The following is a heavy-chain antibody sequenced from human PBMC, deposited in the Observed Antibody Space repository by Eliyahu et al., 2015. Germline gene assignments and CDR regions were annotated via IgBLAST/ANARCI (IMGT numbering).Heavy chain of an antibody. CDR1: FSSYA. Sequence: FSSYAMSWVRQAPGKGLEWVSAISGSGGSTYYADSVKGRFTISRDNSKNTLYLQMNSLRAEDTAVYYCAKVGYDYVWGSYRYAFDYWGQGTLVTVSS. CDR2: ISGSGGST. D-gene: IGHD3-16*02. J-gene: IGHJ4*02. CDR3: AKVGYDYVWGSYRYAFDY. V-gene: IGHV3-23*01.